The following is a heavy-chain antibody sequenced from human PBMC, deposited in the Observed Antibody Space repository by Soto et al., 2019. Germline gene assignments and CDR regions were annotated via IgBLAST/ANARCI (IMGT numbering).Heavy chain of an antibody. CDR1: GHTFTGYY. J-gene: IGHJ3*02. V-gene: IGHV1-2*04. Sequence: ASVKVSCKASGHTFTGYYMHCVRQAPGQGLEWMGWINPNSGGTNYAQTFQGWVTMTRDTSISTAYMELSRLRSDDTAVYYCARKGEGIAVPGTSFDIWGQGTVATVSS. CDR3: ARKGEGIAVPGTSFDI. CDR2: INPNSGGT. D-gene: IGHD6-19*01.